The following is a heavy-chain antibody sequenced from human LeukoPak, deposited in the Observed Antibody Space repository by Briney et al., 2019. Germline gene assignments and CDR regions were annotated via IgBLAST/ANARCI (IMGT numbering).Heavy chain of an antibody. V-gene: IGHV3-30-3*01. J-gene: IGHJ6*02. Sequence: PGGSLRLSCAASGFTFGSYAMHWVRQAPGKGLEWVAVISYDGSNKYYADSVKGRFTISRDNSKNTLYLQMNSLRAEDTAVYYCARVGLVKYYYYGMDVWGQGTTVTVSS. CDR2: ISYDGSNK. D-gene: IGHD3/OR15-3a*01. CDR1: GFTFGSYA. CDR3: ARVGLVKYYYYGMDV.